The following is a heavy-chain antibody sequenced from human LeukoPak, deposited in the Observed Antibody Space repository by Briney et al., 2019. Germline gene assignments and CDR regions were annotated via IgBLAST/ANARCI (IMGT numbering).Heavy chain of an antibody. J-gene: IGHJ4*02. V-gene: IGHV3-23*01. CDR1: GFTFSSYG. D-gene: IGHD1-20*01. Sequence: GGTLRLSCAASGFTFSSYGMSWVRQAPGKGLEWVSAISGSGGSTYYADSVKGRFTISRDNAKNSLYLQMNSLRAEDTALYYCARDVTGITGTFFDYWGQGTLVTVSS. CDR2: ISGSGGST. CDR3: ARDVTGITGTFFDY.